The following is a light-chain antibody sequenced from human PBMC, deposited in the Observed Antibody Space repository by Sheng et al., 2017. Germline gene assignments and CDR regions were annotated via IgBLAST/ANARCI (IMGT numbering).Light chain of an antibody. CDR1: QSVLNNY. V-gene: IGKV3D-20*02. J-gene: IGKJ2*03. Sequence: EIVMTQSPATLSLSPGERATLSCRASQSVLNNYLAWYQQKPGQAPRLFIHEATRRISGIPDRFSGSGSGTDFTLTISRLEPEDFAVYYCQQYNNWPPYSFGQGTKLEIK. CDR2: EAT. CDR3: QQYNNWPPYS.